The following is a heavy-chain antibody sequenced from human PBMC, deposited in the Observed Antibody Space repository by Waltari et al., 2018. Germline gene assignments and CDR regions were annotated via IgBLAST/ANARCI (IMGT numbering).Heavy chain of an antibody. V-gene: IGHV4-38-2*01. Sequence: QVQLQESGPGLVKPSETLSLTCAVSGYSISSGYYWGWIRQPPGRGLEWIGSIYHSGSTYYNPSLKSRVTISVDTSKNQFSLKLSSVTAADTAVYYCARLYYEDSSGHGGGYMDVWGKGTTVTVSS. CDR3: ARLYYEDSSGHGGGYMDV. CDR1: GYSISSGYY. CDR2: IYHSGST. J-gene: IGHJ6*03. D-gene: IGHD3-22*01.